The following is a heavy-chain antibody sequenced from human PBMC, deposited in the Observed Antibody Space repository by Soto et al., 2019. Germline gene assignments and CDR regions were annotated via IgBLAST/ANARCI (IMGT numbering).Heavy chain of an antibody. Sequence: QVQLVQSGAEVKKPGSSVKVSCKASGGTFSIYTISWVRQAPGQGLEWMGRIIPILGIANYAQKFQGRVKITADKSTSTAYMELSSLRSEDTAVYYCAREGSGGSCYRDWGQGTLVTVSS. V-gene: IGHV1-69*02. CDR3: AREGSGGSCYRD. D-gene: IGHD2-15*01. CDR2: IIPILGIA. CDR1: GGTFSIYT. J-gene: IGHJ4*02.